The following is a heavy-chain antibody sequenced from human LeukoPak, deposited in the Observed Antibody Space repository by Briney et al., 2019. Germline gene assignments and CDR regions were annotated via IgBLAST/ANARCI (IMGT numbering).Heavy chain of an antibody. J-gene: IGHJ4*02. CDR2: ISDSGDYT. D-gene: IGHD2-8*01. CDR3: AKDTSIGKYCTNGVCSPFDY. CDR1: GFTLSSYA. Sequence: GGSLRLSCAGSGFTLSSYAMSWVRQAPGQGLEWVSVISDSGDYTSYADSVRGRFTISRDNSRNTLYPQMISLRPEDTAVYYCAKDTSIGKYCTNGVCSPFDYWGQGTLVTVSS. V-gene: IGHV3-23*01.